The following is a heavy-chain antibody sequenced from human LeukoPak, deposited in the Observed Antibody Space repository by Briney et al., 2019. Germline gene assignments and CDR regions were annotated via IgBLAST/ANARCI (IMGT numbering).Heavy chain of an antibody. V-gene: IGHV4-30-2*01. CDR1: GGSISSGGYY. CDR3: ARVDIVVVPADQYRHFYYYMDV. CDR2: IYHSGST. Sequence: SQTLSLTCTVSGGSISSGGYYWSWIRQPPGKGLEWIGYIYHSGSTYYNPSLKSRVTISVDRSKNQFSLKLSSVTAADTAVYYCARVDIVVVPADQYRHFYYYMDVWGKGTTVTVSS. D-gene: IGHD2-2*01. J-gene: IGHJ6*03.